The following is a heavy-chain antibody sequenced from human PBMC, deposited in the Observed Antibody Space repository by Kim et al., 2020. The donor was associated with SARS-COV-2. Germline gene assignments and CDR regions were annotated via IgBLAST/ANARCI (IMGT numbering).Heavy chain of an antibody. J-gene: IGHJ6*02. CDR1: GGTFSSYA. Sequence: SVKVSCKASGGTFSSYAISWVRQAPGQGLEWMGGIIPIFGTANYAQKFQGRVTITADESTSTAYMELSSLRSEDTAVYYCARDDVVVPAAFGRDYYYYGIVVWGQGHTVTVSS. D-gene: IGHD2-2*01. CDR3: ARDDVVVPAAFGRDYYYYGIVV. CDR2: IIPIFGTA. V-gene: IGHV1-69*13.